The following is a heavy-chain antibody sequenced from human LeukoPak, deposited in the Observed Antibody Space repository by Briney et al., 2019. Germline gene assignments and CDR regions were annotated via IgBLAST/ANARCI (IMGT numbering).Heavy chain of an antibody. CDR3: ARDLYGDYGMDV. CDR1: GFTFSSYS. V-gene: IGHV3-21*01. J-gene: IGHJ6*02. D-gene: IGHD4-17*01. Sequence: GGSLRLPCAASGFTFSSYSMNWVRQAPGKGLEWVSSISSSTSYIYEDSMKGRFTISRDNAKHSLYLQMNSLRAEDTAVYYCARDLYGDYGMDVWGQGTTVTVSS. CDR2: ISSSTSYI.